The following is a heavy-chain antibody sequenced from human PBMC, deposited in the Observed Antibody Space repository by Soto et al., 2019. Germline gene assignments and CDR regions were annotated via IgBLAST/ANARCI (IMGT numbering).Heavy chain of an antibody. D-gene: IGHD1-1*01. V-gene: IGHV1-18*01. J-gene: IGHJ4*02. Sequence: QVHLVQSGAEVKKPGASVKVSCKGSGYAFTTYGITWVRQAPGQGLEWIGWISAHNGNTNYAQKLQGRVTVTRDTSRSTAYMELRSLRSDDTAVYYCARGRYGDYWGQGALVTVSS. CDR2: ISAHNGNT. CDR3: ARGRYGDY. CDR1: GYAFTTYG.